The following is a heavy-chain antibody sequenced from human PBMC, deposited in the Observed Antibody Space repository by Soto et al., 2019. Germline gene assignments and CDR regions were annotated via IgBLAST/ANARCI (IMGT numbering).Heavy chain of an antibody. V-gene: IGHV4-59*02. CDR3: ARVHSGWSSGHGLDV. J-gene: IGHJ6*02. CDR2: IYNSGRT. Sequence: KPSETLSLTCTVSGASVSSYFWSWVRQPPGKGLEWIGYIYNSGRTNYNQSLKSRVTISLDTSDNDFSLRLTSLTAADTAVYYCARVHSGWSSGHGLDVWGQGTTVTVSS. D-gene: IGHD6-19*01. CDR1: GASVSSYF.